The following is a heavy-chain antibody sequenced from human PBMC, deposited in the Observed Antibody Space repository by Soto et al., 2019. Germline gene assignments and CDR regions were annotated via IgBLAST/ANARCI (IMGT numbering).Heavy chain of an antibody. V-gene: IGHV4-34*01. J-gene: IGHJ5*02. D-gene: IGHD3-3*01. CDR2: INHSGST. CDR1: GGSFSGYY. Sequence: QVQLQQWGAGLLKPSETLSLTCAVYGGSFSGYYWSWIRQPPGKGLEWIGEINHSGSTNYNPSLKSRVTISVDTSKNQFSLKLSSMTAADTAVYYCATPKYYDFWSGYYSTWGQGTLVTVSS. CDR3: ATPKYYDFWSGYYST.